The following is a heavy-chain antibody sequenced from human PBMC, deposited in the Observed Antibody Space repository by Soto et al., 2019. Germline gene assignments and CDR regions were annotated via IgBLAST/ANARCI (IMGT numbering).Heavy chain of an antibody. V-gene: IGHV3-53*01. CDR3: ARVTLFRSGWHFDQ. J-gene: IGHJ4*02. Sequence: PGGSLRLSCAASGFSVSSNYVTWVRQAPGKGLEWVSMIYSSGNTEYADSVKGRLTISRDTSKNTVHLQMHSLRVEDTAVYYCARVTLFRSGWHFDQCGQGTLVTVSS. CDR1: GFSVSSNY. D-gene: IGHD6-19*01. CDR2: IYSSGNT.